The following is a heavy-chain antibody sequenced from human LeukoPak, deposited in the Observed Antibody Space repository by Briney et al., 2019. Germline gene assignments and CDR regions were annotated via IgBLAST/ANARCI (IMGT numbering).Heavy chain of an antibody. CDR3: ARIGYSSSSFDY. V-gene: IGHV3-7*01. CDR2: IKQDGSQK. J-gene: IGHJ4*02. CDR1: GFTFSNYW. D-gene: IGHD6-6*01. Sequence: GGSLRLSCAASGFTFSNYWMSWVRQAPEKGLEWVANIKQDGSQKYYVDSVKGRFTISRDNAKNSQYLQMNSLRAEDTAMYYCARIGYSSSSFDYWGQGTLVTVSP.